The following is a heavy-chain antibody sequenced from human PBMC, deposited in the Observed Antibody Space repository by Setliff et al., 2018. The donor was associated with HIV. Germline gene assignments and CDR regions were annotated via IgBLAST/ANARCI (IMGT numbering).Heavy chain of an antibody. J-gene: IGHJ3*02. CDR1: GYSISSDYY. Sequence: SETLSLTCAVSGYSISSDYYWGWIRQPPGKGLEWIGSFSPRGRTYQNGSLKSRVTISVDRSRNQFSLKLTSVTAADTAIYYCASTTSGVSGSYPAHAFDIWGQGTMVTV. D-gene: IGHD3-10*01. V-gene: IGHV4-38-2*01. CDR2: FSPRGRT. CDR3: ASTTSGVSGSYPAHAFDI.